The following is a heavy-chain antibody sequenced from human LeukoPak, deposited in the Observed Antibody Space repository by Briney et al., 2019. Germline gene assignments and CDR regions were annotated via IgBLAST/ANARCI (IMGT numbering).Heavy chain of an antibody. CDR3: AREVTGERIFDY. V-gene: IGHV3-20*04. CDR1: GFTFDVYG. J-gene: IGHJ4*02. CDR2: INWNGDST. Sequence: GGSLRLSCAASGFTFDVYGMSWVRQAPGKGLEWVSGINWNGDSTGYADSVKGRFTISRDNAKNSLYLQMNSLRAEDTALYYCAREVTGERIFDYWGQGTLVTVSS. D-gene: IGHD1-1*01.